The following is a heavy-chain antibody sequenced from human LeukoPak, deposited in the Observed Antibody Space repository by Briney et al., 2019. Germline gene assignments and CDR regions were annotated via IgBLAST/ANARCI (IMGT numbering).Heavy chain of an antibody. CDR3: ANNKYDFWSGYYYYGMDV. D-gene: IGHD3-3*01. CDR2: ISGSGGST. CDR1: GFTFSSYA. Sequence: GGSLRLSCAASGFTFSSYAMSWVRQAPGKGLEWVSAISGSGGSTYYADSVKGRFNISKDNSKNTVYLKMKSLRAEDTAVYYCANNKYDFWSGYYYYGMDVWGQGTTVTVSS. V-gene: IGHV3-23*01. J-gene: IGHJ6*02.